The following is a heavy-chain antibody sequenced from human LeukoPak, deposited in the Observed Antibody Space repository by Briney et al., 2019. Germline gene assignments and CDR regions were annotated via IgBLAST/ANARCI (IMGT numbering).Heavy chain of an antibody. Sequence: GGSLRLSCAASGFTFSSYAMHWVRQAPGKGLEWVAFIRYDGSNKYYADSVKGRFTISRDNSKNTLYLQMNSLRAEDTAVYYCAKESVVVVPAGPFDYWGQGTLVTVSS. CDR2: IRYDGSNK. CDR1: GFTFSSYA. D-gene: IGHD2-2*01. J-gene: IGHJ4*02. CDR3: AKESVVVVPAGPFDY. V-gene: IGHV3-30*02.